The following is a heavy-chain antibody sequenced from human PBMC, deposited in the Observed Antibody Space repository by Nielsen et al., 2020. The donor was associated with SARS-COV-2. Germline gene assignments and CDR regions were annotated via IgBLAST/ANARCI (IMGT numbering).Heavy chain of an antibody. D-gene: IGHD3-22*01. CDR3: ATQAEGYSHPLDY. V-gene: IGHV1-46*01. CDR1: GYTLSSHY. J-gene: IGHJ4*02. CDR2: MSPTGGST. Sequence: ASVKVSCKASGYTLSSHYFHWVRQAPGQGLEWMGIMSPTGGSTTYAQKFRGRVTITRDTSTNTIYMDLSSLTSEDTAVYYCATQAEGYSHPLDYWGQGTLVTVSS.